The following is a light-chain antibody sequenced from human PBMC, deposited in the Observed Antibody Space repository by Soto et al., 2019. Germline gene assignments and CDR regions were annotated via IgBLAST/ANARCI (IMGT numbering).Light chain of an antibody. CDR3: QQYNSYPIT. CDR1: QDISRW. J-gene: IGKJ5*01. CDR2: DAS. Sequence: DIQMTQSPSTLSASVEDRVTISCRARQDISRWLAWYQQKPGKAPKLLIYDASSLESGVPSRFSGSGSGTEFTLTISSLQPDDFVTYYCQQYNSYPITFGQGTRLEIK. V-gene: IGKV1-5*01.